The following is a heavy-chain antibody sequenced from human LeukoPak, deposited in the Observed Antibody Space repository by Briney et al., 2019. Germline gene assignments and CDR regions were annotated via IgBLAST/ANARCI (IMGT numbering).Heavy chain of an antibody. Sequence: GASVKVSCKASGYTFTSYGISWVRQAPGQGLEWMGWISAYNGNTNYAQKLQGRVTMTTDTSTSTAYMELRSLRSDDTAVYYCARDHRGLVVVPAAMDVWGKGTTVTVSS. CDR1: GYTFTSYG. CDR2: ISAYNGNT. J-gene: IGHJ6*04. CDR3: ARDHRGLVVVPAAMDV. D-gene: IGHD2-2*01. V-gene: IGHV1-18*01.